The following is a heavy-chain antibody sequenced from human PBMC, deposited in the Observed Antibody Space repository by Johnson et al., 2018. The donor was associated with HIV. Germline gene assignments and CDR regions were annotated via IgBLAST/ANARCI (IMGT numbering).Heavy chain of an antibody. Sequence: VQLVESGGGLVQPGGSLRLSCAASGFTFSSYAMSWIRQAPGKGLEWVSYISSSGGSIYYADSVKGRFTISRDNAKNSLYLQMNSLRAEDTALYYCARVLEQFDAFDIWGQGTMVTVSS. CDR3: ARVLEQFDAFDI. CDR1: GFTFSSYA. D-gene: IGHD2-2*01. J-gene: IGHJ3*02. CDR2: ISSSGGSI. V-gene: IGHV3-48*04.